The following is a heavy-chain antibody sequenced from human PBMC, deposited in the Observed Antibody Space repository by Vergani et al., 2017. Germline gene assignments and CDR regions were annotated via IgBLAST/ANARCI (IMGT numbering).Heavy chain of an antibody. CDR1: GFTFSSYL. CDR3: TRLAGTLN. V-gene: IGHV3-74*01. Sequence: EVQLVESGGGLAQPGGSLRLSCAASGFTFSSYLMHWVRQAPGQGLVWVSRINSDGSTTSYADSVKGRFTISRDNAKNTLYLQMNSLRVEDTAIYYCTRLAGTLNWGQGTLVTVSS. J-gene: IGHJ4*02. CDR2: INSDGSTT. D-gene: IGHD6-19*01.